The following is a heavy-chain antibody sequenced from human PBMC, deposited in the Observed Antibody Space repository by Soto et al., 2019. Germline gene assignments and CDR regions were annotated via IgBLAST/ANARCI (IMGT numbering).Heavy chain of an antibody. CDR3: ARLQAAAGDNDLTFDY. D-gene: IGHD6-13*01. CDR2: THVGTSDT. V-gene: IGHV5-51*01. J-gene: IGHJ4*02. CDR1: GYSLTSYW. Sequence: PGESLKISCKGSGYSLTSYWIGWVRQMPGKGLEWVGTTHVGTSDTRYSPSFQGQVTISADKSIRTAYLQWSSLKASDTAMYYCARLQAAAGDNDLTFDYWGQGALVTVSS.